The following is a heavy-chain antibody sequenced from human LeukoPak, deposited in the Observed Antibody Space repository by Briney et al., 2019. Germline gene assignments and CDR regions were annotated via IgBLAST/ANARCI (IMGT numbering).Heavy chain of an antibody. CDR2: IYYSGST. CDR3: ARNWATNGWYGQLGY. V-gene: IGHV4-59*01. J-gene: IGHJ4*02. Sequence: SETLSLTCTVSGVSISSYYWSWIRQPPGKGLEWIGYIYYSGSTNYNPSLKSRVTISVDTSKNQFSLKLSSVTAADTAIYYCARNWATNGWYGQLGYWGQGTLVTVSS. D-gene: IGHD6-19*01. CDR1: GVSISSYY.